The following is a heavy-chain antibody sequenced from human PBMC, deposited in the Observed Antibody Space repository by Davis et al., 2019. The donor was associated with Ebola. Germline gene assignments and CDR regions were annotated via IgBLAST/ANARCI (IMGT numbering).Heavy chain of an antibody. Sequence: PGGSLRLSCAGSEFVFSTFTMNWVRQAPGKGLEWVSSISSRGLYKYYADSVKGRFTISRDNAKNSLYLQMNSLHQGPIGLPPGTLLQEHLWG. CDR3: TLLQEHL. V-gene: IGHV3-21*01. CDR1: EFVFSTFT. J-gene: IGHJ6*01. CDR2: ISSRGLYK.